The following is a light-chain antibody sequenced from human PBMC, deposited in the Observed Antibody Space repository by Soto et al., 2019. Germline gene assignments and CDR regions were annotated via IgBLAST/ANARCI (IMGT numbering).Light chain of an antibody. CDR1: QIIGTN. V-gene: IGKV3-15*01. CDR3: QQYDKWPYT. CDR2: GAS. J-gene: IGKJ2*01. Sequence: ENVLTQSPATLSVSPGERATLSCRTSQIIGTNLAWYQQKPGQAPRLLIYGASIRAPGFSVRFRGTGSGSEFTLTISSLQSEDGALYYCQQYDKWPYTFGQGTKVDIK.